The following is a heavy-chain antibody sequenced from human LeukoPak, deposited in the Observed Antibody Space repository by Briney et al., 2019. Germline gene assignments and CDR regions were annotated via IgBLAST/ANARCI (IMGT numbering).Heavy chain of an antibody. Sequence: GGSLRLSCAASGFTLSSQDMHWVRQATGKGLEWVSGLGTAGDTYYPGSVKGRFTISRENAKNSLYLQMNSLRAGDTALYYCARVGAYGSGSNSFDIWGQGTMVSVAS. CDR1: GFTLSSQD. V-gene: IGHV3-13*01. CDR3: ARVGAYGSGSNSFDI. CDR2: LGTAGDT. J-gene: IGHJ3*02. D-gene: IGHD3-10*01.